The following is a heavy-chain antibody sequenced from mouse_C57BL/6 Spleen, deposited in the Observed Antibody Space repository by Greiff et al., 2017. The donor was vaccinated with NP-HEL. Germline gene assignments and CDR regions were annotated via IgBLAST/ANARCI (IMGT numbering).Heavy chain of an antibody. V-gene: IGHV1-80*01. J-gene: IGHJ2*01. Sequence: VKLVESGAELVKPGASVKISCKASGYAFSSYWMNWVKQRPGKGLEWIGQIYPGDGDTNYNGKFKGKATLTADKSSSTAYMQLSSLTSEDSAVYFCARPGYYGSSDFDYWGQGTTLTVSS. CDR2: IYPGDGDT. CDR3: ARPGYYGSSDFDY. CDR1: GYAFSSYW. D-gene: IGHD1-1*01.